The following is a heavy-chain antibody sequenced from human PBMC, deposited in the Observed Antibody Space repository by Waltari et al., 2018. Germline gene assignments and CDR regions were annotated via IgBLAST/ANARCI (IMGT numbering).Heavy chain of an antibody. CDR2: INHSGNT. V-gene: IGHV4-34*01. Sequence: QVQLQQWGAGLLRPSETLSLTCGVYGGSFSGNYWTWIRQSPGKGLEWIGEINHSGNTKYNPALKSRVTTSVDTSKNHFSLNLTSVTAADTAVYYCANRDLNKSYYYMDVWGKGSTVIVSS. J-gene: IGHJ6*03. CDR1: GGSFSGNY. CDR3: ANRDLNKSYYYMDV.